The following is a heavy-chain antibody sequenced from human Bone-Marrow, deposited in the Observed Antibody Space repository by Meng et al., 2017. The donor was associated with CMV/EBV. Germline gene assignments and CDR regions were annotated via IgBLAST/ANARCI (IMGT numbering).Heavy chain of an antibody. Sequence: ASVKVSCKASGYTFTAHYFHWVRQAPGQGLEWMGWINPNSGGTNYAQKFQGRVTMTRDTSISTAYMELSRLRSDDTAVYYCARDQKHCSSTSCYRDYGMDVWGQGTTVTVSS. D-gene: IGHD2-2*02. CDR1: GYTFTAHY. V-gene: IGHV1-2*02. J-gene: IGHJ6*02. CDR3: ARDQKHCSSTSCYRDYGMDV. CDR2: INPNSGGT.